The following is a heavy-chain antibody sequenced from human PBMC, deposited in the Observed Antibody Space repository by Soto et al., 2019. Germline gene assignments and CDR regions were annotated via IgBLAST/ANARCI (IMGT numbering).Heavy chain of an antibody. CDR2: NIPIFGTA. J-gene: IGHJ5*02. CDR1: GGTFSSYA. V-gene: IGHV1-69*12. D-gene: IGHD6-13*01. Sequence: QVQLVQSGAEVKKPGSSVKVSCKASGGTFSSYAISWVRQAPGQGLEWMGGNIPIFGTANYAQKFQGRVTITADESTSTAYMELSSLRSEDTAVYYCARDRDPGKAAHPPFDPWGQGTLVTVSS. CDR3: ARDRDPGKAAHPPFDP.